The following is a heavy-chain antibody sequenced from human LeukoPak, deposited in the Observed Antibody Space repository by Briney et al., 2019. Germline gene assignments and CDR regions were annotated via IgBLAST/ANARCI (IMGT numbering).Heavy chain of an antibody. CDR2: ISGSGGST. V-gene: IGHV3-23*01. CDR1: GFTFCSYA. J-gene: IGHJ5*02. CDR3: AKERSSSS. Sequence: HTGGSLRRSCSAYGFTFCSYAMGWVPQAPGKGLEWVSAISGSGGSTYYADSVKGRFTISRDNSKNTLYLQMNSLRAEDTALYYCAKERSSSSWGQGTLVTVSS. D-gene: IGHD2-2*01.